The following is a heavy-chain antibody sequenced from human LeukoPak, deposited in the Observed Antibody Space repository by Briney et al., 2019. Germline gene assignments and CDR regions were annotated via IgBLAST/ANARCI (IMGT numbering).Heavy chain of an antibody. CDR1: GFTFSSYW. Sequence: GGSLRLSCAASGFTFSSYWMSWVRQAPGKGLEWVSIIYSGGTSYFADSVKGRFTISRDISKNTVYLQMNSLRAEDTAFYYCASQGTGWYAGFDPWGQGTLVTVSS. D-gene: IGHD6-19*01. CDR3: ASQGTGWYAGFDP. J-gene: IGHJ5*02. CDR2: IYSGGTS. V-gene: IGHV3-53*01.